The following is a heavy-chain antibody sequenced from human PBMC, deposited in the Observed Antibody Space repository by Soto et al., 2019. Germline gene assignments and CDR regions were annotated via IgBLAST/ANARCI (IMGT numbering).Heavy chain of an antibody. D-gene: IGHD6-19*01. V-gene: IGHV1-3*05. CDR2: INAGNGNT. J-gene: IGHJ4*02. CDR1: GYTFTGYA. CDR3: ARAVAVAAYFDY. Sequence: QVQLVQSGAEEKKPGASVKVSCKASGYTFTGYAMHWVRQAPGQRLEWMGWINAGNGNTKSSQKFQGRVTITRDTSASTAYMELSSLRSEDTAVYYCARAVAVAAYFDYWGQGTLVTVSS.